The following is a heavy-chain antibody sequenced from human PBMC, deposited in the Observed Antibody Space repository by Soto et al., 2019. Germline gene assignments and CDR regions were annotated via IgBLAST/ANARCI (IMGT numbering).Heavy chain of an antibody. J-gene: IGHJ5*02. V-gene: IGHV4-4*07. CDR1: GGSISSDY. CDR2: VYTSGYS. D-gene: IGHD6-13*01. Sequence: VQLQESGPGLVKPSETLSLICTVSGGSISSDYLSWIRQPAGKGLGWIGRVYTSGYSNSNPSLKSRVTMSVDTSKKQFSLNLSSVTAADPAVYYCAREPTTAGTVNWFDPWGQGTLVTVSS. CDR3: AREPTTAGTVNWFDP.